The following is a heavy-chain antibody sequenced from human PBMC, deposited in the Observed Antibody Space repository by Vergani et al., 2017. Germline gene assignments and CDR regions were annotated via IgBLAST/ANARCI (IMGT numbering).Heavy chain of an antibody. D-gene: IGHD5-24*01. CDR3: ARERVEMATIAAFDI. V-gene: IGHV4-34*01. Sequence: QVQLQESGPGLLKPSEALSLTCAVYGGSFSGYYWSWIRQPPGKGLEWIGEINHSGSTNYNPSLKSRVTISVDTSKNQFSLKLSSVTAADTAVYYCARERVEMATIAAFDIWGQGTMVTVSS. CDR1: GGSFSGYY. J-gene: IGHJ3*02. CDR2: INHSGST.